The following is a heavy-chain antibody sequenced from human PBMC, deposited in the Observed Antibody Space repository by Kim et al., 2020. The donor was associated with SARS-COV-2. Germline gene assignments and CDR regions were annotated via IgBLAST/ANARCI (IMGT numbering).Heavy chain of an antibody. V-gene: IGHV1-18*01. J-gene: IGHJ6*02. CDR1: GYTFSKND. CDR2: ISVYNGNT. CDR3: ARAVGWTYDIYYHGMDV. D-gene: IGHD1-7*01. Sequence: ASVKVSCKASGYTFSKNDITWVRQAPGQGLEWMAWISVYNGNTNYAQKFQGRLTMTIDTSTSTAYMELRSLRSDDTALYYCARAVGWTYDIYYHGMDVWGQGTTVTVSS.